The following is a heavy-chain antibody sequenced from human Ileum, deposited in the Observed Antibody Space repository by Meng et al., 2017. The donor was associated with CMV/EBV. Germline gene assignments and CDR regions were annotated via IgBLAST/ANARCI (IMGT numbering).Heavy chain of an antibody. V-gene: IGHV4-34*01. D-gene: IGHD2-21*02. Sequence: QVPLQQWGAGLLKPSETLTPPCAVYGGAFSHYYCTWILQPPGKGLEWIGEIYHDGTTNYDPSLKSRVSISEDTSKNQFSLKLTSVTAADTAVYYCARSTKADCCEVLTYWGQGTLVTVSS. CDR2: IYHDGTT. J-gene: IGHJ4*02. CDR3: ARSTKADCCEVLTY. CDR1: GGAFSHYY.